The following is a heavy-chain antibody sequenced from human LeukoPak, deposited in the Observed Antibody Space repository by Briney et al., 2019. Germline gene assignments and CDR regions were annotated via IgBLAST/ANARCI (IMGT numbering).Heavy chain of an antibody. CDR1: GFTFSTYG. CDR2: ISGTSGST. J-gene: IGHJ6*03. V-gene: IGHV3-23*01. CDR3: AKVPFDWISSTNYYYYMDV. D-gene: IGHD3-9*01. Sequence: PGGSLRLSCAASGFTFSTYGMSWARQAPGKGLEWVSSISGTSGSTFYADSVQGRFTISRDNSKNTLYLQMNSLRAEDTAVYYCAKVPFDWISSTNYYYYMDVWGKGTTVTVSS.